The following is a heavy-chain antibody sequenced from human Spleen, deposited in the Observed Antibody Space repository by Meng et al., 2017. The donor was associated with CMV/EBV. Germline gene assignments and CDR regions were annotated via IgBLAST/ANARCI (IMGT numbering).Heavy chain of an antibody. CDR1: GFTFSSYE. D-gene: IGHD4-23*01. CDR2: ISSSASTI. CDR3: AREGKPAAFDI. V-gene: IGHV3-48*03. J-gene: IGHJ3*02. Sequence: GESLKISCAASGFTFSSYEMNWVRQAPGKGLEWVSYISSSASTIYYADSVKGRFTISRDNAKNSLYLQMNSLRAEDTAVYYCAREGKPAAFDIWGQGTMVTVSS.